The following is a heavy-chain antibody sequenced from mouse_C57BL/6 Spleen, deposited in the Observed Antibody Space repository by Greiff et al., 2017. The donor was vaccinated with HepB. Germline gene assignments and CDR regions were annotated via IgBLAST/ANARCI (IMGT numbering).Heavy chain of an antibody. J-gene: IGHJ2*01. CDR2: INPNNGGT. CDR1: GYTFTDYY. Sequence: VQLQQSGPELVKPGASVKISCKASGYTFTDYYMNWVKQSHGKSLEWIGDINPNNGGTSYNQKFKGKATLTVDKSSSTAYMELRSLTSEDSAVYYCARRYYDGSSLDYWGQGTTLTVSS. CDR3: ARRYYDGSSLDY. D-gene: IGHD1-1*01. V-gene: IGHV1-26*01.